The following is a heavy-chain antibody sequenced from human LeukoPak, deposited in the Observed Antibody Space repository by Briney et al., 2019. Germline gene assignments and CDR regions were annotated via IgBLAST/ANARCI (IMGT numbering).Heavy chain of an antibody. J-gene: IGHJ6*03. V-gene: IGHV1-2*06. D-gene: IGHD2-8*01. CDR3: ARSAEHCNNGVCFTDYYMDV. CDR1: GYTFTASY. CDR2: INPNSGDT. Sequence: ASVKLSCKASGYTFTASYIHWVRQAPGQGLEWLGRINPNSGDTNYAQNLHGRVTMTRDTSITTAYMELNSLTSDDTAVYFCARSAEHCNNGVCFTDYYMDVWGKGTTVTVSS.